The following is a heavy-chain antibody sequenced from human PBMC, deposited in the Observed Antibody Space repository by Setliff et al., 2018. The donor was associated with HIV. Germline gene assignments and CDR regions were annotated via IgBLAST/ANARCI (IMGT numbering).Heavy chain of an antibody. Sequence: GGSLRLSCAATGFSFSCSWMHWVRQSPGKGLVWVSRINFDGTMTNYVDSVKGRFTISRDNAKNTLYVQMNSLRVEDTAVYYCANGGYCSSTSCPSGRYMDVWGKGTTVTVSS. CDR1: GFSFSCSW. J-gene: IGHJ6*03. CDR2: INFDGTMT. V-gene: IGHV3-74*01. D-gene: IGHD2-2*01. CDR3: ANGGYCSSTSCPSGRYMDV.